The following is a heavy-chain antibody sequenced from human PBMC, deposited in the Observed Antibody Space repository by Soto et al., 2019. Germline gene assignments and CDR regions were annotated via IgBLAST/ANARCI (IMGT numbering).Heavy chain of an antibody. CDR3: ARDAYSSAWYGVFDH. CDR2: VSYDGSNK. V-gene: IGHV3-30-3*01. Sequence: GGSLRLSCEASGFTFSPYAMHWVRQAPGKGLEWVAVVSYDGSNKYYADSVKGRFTISRDNSMNTLYLQMNTLRTEDTAVYYCARDAYSSAWYGVFDHWGQGTLVTVSS. J-gene: IGHJ4*02. D-gene: IGHD6-19*01. CDR1: GFTFSPYA.